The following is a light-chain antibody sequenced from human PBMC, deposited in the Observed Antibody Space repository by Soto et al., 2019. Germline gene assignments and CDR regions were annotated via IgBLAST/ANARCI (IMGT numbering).Light chain of an antibody. V-gene: IGKV1-39*01. CDR3: QQTYTTPRT. CDR2: AAT. J-gene: IGKJ1*01. Sequence: DIQMTQSPSSLSASVGDRVTITCRASQSISSFLNWYQQKPGEAPKLLIYAATSLHSGVPSRFSGSGSATDFTLTISSLQPEDFATYYCQQTYTTPRTVGQGTAVEI. CDR1: QSISSF.